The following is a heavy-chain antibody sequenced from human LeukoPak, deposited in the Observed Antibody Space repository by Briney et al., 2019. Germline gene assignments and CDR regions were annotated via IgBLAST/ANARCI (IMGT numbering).Heavy chain of an antibody. CDR2: ISSSGSTI. D-gene: IGHD1-7*01. V-gene: IGHV3-11*04. J-gene: IGHJ3*01. CDR1: GFTFSDYY. CDR3: ARDARNYGVDAFDV. Sequence: GGSLRLSCAASGFTFSDYYMSWIRQAPGKGLEWVSYISSSGSTIYYADSVKGRFTISRDNAKNSLYLQMNSLRAEDTAVYYCARDARNYGVDAFDVWGQGTMVTVSS.